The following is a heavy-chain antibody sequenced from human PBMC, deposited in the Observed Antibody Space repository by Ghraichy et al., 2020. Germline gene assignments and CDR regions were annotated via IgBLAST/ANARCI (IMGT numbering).Heavy chain of an antibody. CDR1: GASISSNSFY. D-gene: IGHD1-7*01. V-gene: IGHV4-61*02. Sequence: SETLSLTCTVSGASISSNSFYWTWIRQSAAKGLEWIGRFSNAGYTNYNPSLKSRVTISVDVPKNQFSLTLTSVTAADTAVYYCARQPNWNYVLDSWGQGTLVAVSS. CDR2: FSNAGYT. J-gene: IGHJ5*01. CDR3: ARQPNWNYVLDS.